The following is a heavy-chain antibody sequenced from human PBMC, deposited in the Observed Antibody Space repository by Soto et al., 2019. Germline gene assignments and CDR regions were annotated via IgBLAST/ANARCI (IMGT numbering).Heavy chain of an antibody. CDR1: GFTFSNAW. J-gene: IGHJ6*03. V-gene: IGHV3-15*01. Sequence: ESGGGLVKPGGSLRLSCAASGFTFSNAWMSWVRQAPGKGLEWVGRIKSKTDGGTTDYAAPVKGRLTISRDDSKNTLYLQMNSLKTEDTAVYYCTTDSFVVVPGYYMDVWGKGTTVTVSS. CDR3: TTDSFVVVPGYYMDV. D-gene: IGHD2-2*01. CDR2: IKSKTDGGTT.